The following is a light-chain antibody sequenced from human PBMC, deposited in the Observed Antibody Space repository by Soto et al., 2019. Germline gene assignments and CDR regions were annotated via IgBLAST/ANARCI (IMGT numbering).Light chain of an antibody. CDR3: QQYYPSRPYT. V-gene: IGKV4-1*01. CDR1: HNVFHTLYKKNF. J-gene: IGKJ2*01. Sequence: DFVLTQSPDSLAVSLGERASINCRSSHNVFHTLYKKNFLAWYQQKPGQPTKLLIYWASSRKSGVPDRFSGSESGTDFNLTISSLQDEDVALYSCQQYYPSRPYTFGQATKLDIK. CDR2: WAS.